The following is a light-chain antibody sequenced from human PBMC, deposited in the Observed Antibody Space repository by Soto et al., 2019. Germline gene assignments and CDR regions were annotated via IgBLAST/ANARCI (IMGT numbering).Light chain of an antibody. Sequence: DIQMTQSPSSLSSSVGDRVTITCRASQGISNYLAWYQQKPGKAPKLLIYAASTLQSGFPSRFSGSGSGTDFTITISSLQPDDVATYYCQQYNSSLHTFGQGTQVEIK. CDR1: QGISNY. J-gene: IGKJ1*01. CDR2: AAS. V-gene: IGKV1-27*01. CDR3: QQYNSSLHT.